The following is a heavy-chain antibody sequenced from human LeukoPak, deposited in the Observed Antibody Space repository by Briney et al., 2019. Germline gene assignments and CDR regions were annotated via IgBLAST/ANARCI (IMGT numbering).Heavy chain of an antibody. J-gene: IGHJ3*02. CDR3: AKKRRHYDSSGYRRNDAFDI. CDR1: GGSISSSSYY. V-gene: IGHV4-39*07. D-gene: IGHD3-22*01. CDR2: IYYSGST. Sequence: SETLSLTCTVSGGSISSSSYYWGWIRQPPGKGLEWIGSIYYSGSTYYNPSLKSRVTISVDTSKNQFSLKLSSVTAADTAVYYCAKKRRHYDSSGYRRNDAFDIWVQGTMVSVSS.